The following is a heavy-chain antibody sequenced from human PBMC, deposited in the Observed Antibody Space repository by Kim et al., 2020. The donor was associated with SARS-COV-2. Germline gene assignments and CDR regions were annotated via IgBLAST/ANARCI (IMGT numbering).Heavy chain of an antibody. J-gene: IGHJ6*02. V-gene: IGHV5-51*01. CDR3: ARENSSPYYYYGMDV. D-gene: IGHD6-13*01. Sequence: PSYQGQVTISADKSISTAYLQWSSLKASDTAMYYCARENSSPYYYYGMDVWGQGTTVTVSS.